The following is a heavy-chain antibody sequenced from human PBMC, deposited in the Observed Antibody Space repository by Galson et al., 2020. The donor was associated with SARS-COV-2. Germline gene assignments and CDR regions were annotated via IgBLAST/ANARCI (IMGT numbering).Heavy chain of an antibody. CDR2: ISGSGGST. CDR1: GFTFSSYA. J-gene: IGHJ4*02. V-gene: IGHV3-23*01. D-gene: IGHD3-3*01. Sequence: GGSLRLSCAASGFTFSSYAMSWVRQAPGKGLEWVSAISGSGGSTYYADSVKGRFTISRDNSKNTLYLQMNSLRAEDTAVYYCAAPRFLEWLLIGVLDYWGQGTLVTVSS. CDR3: AAPRFLEWLLIGVLDY.